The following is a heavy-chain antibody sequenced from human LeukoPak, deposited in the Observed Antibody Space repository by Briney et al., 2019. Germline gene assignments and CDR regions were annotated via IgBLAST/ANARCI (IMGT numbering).Heavy chain of an antibody. V-gene: IGHV4-39*01. Sequence: SETLSLTCTVSGGSISSSSYYWGWIRQPPGKGLEWIGSIYYSGSTYYNPSLKSRVTISVDTSKNQFSLKLSSVTAADTAVYYCARHVREGYWSGGSCYLDYWGQGTLVTVSS. CDR2: IYYSGST. CDR3: ARHVREGYWSGGSCYLDY. J-gene: IGHJ4*02. CDR1: GGSISSSSYY. D-gene: IGHD2-15*01.